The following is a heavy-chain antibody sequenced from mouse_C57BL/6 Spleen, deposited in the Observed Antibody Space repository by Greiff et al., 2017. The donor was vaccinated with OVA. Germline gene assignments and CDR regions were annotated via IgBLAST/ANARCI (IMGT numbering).Heavy chain of an antibody. CDR3: AREGEGY. CDR2: IDPSDSYT. Sequence: VQLQQPGAELVRPGTSVKLSCKASGYTFTSYWMHWVKQRPGQGLEWIGVIDPSDSYTNYNQKFKGKATLTVDTSSSTAYMQLSSLTSVDSAVYYCAREGEGYWGQGTTLTVSS. V-gene: IGHV1-59*01. CDR1: GYTFTSYW. J-gene: IGHJ2*01.